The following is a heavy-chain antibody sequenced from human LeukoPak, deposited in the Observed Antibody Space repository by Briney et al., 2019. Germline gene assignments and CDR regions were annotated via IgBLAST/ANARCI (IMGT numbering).Heavy chain of an antibody. CDR2: LYYSGST. CDR1: GGSMTNLY. J-gene: IGHJ3*02. Sequence: SETLSLTCSVSGGSMTNLYWTWIRQPPGKGLEWIGYLYYSGSTNSNPSLKSRVTMSVDTSKNQFSLKLRSVTAADTAVYYCARGGSGISNAFDIWGQGTMVTVSS. D-gene: IGHD3-10*01. CDR3: ARGGSGISNAFDI. V-gene: IGHV4-59*01.